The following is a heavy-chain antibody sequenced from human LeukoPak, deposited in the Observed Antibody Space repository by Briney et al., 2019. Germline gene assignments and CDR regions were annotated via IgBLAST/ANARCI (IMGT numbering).Heavy chain of an antibody. Sequence: GGSLRLSCAASGFTFSSYEMHWVRQAPGKGLEWVSYISSSGSTIYYADSVKGRFTISRDNAKNSLYLQMNSLRAEDTAVYYCAIVMRDYDYVWGSYRSYYYYMDVWGKGTTVTISS. V-gene: IGHV3-48*03. D-gene: IGHD3-16*02. CDR3: AIVMRDYDYVWGSYRSYYYYMDV. CDR2: ISSSGSTI. J-gene: IGHJ6*03. CDR1: GFTFSSYE.